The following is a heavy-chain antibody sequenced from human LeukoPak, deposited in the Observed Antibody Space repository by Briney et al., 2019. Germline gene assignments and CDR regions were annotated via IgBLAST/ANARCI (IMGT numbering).Heavy chain of an antibody. CDR1: KFTFSHYG. Sequence: GGSLRLSCTASKFTFSHYGMQWVRQAPGKGLEWVAVISSDGSIKVYADSVKGRFTISRDNSKNTLYLQMNSLRAEDTAVYYCAKVGSGNRYYGMDVWGQGTTVTVSS. D-gene: IGHD3-10*01. CDR3: AKVGSGNRYYGMDV. V-gene: IGHV3-30*18. J-gene: IGHJ6*02. CDR2: ISSDGSIK.